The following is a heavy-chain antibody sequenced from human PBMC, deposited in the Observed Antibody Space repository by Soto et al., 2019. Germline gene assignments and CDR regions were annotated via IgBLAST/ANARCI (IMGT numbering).Heavy chain of an antibody. CDR3: ARAMVWTTVTTYWFDP. V-gene: IGHV4-59*01. Sequence: ASETLSLTCTVSGGSISSYYWSWIRQPPGKGLEWIGYIYYSGSTNYNPSLKSRVTISVDTSKNQFSLKLSSVTAADTAVYYCARAMVWTTVTTYWFDPWGQGTLVTVSS. CDR1: GGSISSYY. CDR2: IYYSGST. J-gene: IGHJ5*02. D-gene: IGHD4-4*01.